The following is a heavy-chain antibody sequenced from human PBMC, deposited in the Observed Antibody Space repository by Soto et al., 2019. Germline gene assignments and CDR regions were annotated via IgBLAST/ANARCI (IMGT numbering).Heavy chain of an antibody. V-gene: IGHV4-31*03. J-gene: IGHJ5*02. CDR1: GGSISTGGYY. CDR3: ARSVFP. Sequence: QVQLQESGPGLVKPSQTLSLTCTVSGGSISTGGYYWNWIRQHPGKGLEWIGYFYYSGSTDDNPSLKSRVTIAVNTSKNQFSLKLSSVTDADTAVYYCARSVFPWGQGTLVTVSS. CDR2: FYYSGST.